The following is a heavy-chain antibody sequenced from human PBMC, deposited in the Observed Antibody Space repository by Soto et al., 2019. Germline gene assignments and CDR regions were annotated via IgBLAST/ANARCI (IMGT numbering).Heavy chain of an antibody. J-gene: IGHJ4*02. D-gene: IGHD6-6*01. CDR2: IKQDGSEK. CDR1: GFTFSSHW. Sequence: GGSLRLSCAASGFTFSSHWMSWVRQAPGKGLEWVANIKQDGSEKYFVDSVKGRFTISRDNAKNSLCLQMNSLRAEDTAVYYCAGGTLAARLWKWGQGT. CDR3: AGGTLAARLWK. V-gene: IGHV3-7*05.